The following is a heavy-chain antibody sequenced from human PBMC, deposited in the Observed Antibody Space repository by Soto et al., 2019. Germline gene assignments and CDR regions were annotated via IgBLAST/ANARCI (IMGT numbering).Heavy chain of an antibody. V-gene: IGHV3-30-3*01. CDR1: GFTLSSYV. CDR2: ISYDGNNK. Sequence: QVQLVESGGGVVQPGRSLRLSCAGSGFTLSSYVMHWVRQAPGKGLEWVAVISYDGNNKNYADYVKGRFTISRDNSKNTLYLQMNSLRAEDTAVYYCARADAYYGMDVWGQGTTVTVSS. CDR3: ARADAYYGMDV. J-gene: IGHJ6*02.